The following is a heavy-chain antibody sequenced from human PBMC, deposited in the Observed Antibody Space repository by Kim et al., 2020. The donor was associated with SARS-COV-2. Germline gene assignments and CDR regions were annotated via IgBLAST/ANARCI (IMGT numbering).Heavy chain of an antibody. J-gene: IGHJ3*02. CDR3: AREAGITMIVVATDDAFDI. Sequence: ASVKVSCKASGYTFTSYGISWVRQAPGQGLEWMGWISAYNGNTNYAQKLQGRVTMTTDTSTSTAYMELRSLRSDDTAVYYCAREAGITMIVVATDDAFDIWGQGTMVTVSS. CDR1: GYTFTSYG. CDR2: ISAYNGNT. V-gene: IGHV1-18*01. D-gene: IGHD3-22*01.